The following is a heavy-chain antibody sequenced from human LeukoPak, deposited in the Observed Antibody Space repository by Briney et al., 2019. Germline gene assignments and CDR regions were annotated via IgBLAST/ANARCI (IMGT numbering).Heavy chain of an antibody. J-gene: IGHJ4*02. CDR3: ASDLYDYVWGSYRYKPLDY. CDR2: ISSSGSYI. CDR1: GFTFSNAW. D-gene: IGHD3-16*02. V-gene: IGHV3-21*01. Sequence: PGGSLRLSCAASGFTFSNAWMSWVRQAPGKGLEWVSSISSSGSYIYYADSVKGRFTISRDNAKNSLYLQMNSLRAEDTAVYYCASDLYDYVWGSYRYKPLDYWGQGTLVTVSS.